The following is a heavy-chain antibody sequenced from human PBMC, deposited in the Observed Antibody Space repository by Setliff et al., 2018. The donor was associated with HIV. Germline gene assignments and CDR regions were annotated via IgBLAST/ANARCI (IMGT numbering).Heavy chain of an antibody. CDR2: IYASGNT. D-gene: IGHD3-16*01. CDR1: GGSISSYY. Sequence: PSETLSLTCTVSGGSISSYYWSWIRRPAGKGLEWIGRIYASGNTYYNPSLKSRVSMSVNTSKNQFSLKLNSVTAADTGVYYCARTKKGLGGGSHFDYWGRGTLVTVSS. V-gene: IGHV4-4*07. J-gene: IGHJ4*02. CDR3: ARTKKGLGGGSHFDY.